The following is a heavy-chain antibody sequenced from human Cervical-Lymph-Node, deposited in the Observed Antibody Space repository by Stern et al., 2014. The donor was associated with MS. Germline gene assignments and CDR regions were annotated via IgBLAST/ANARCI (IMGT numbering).Heavy chain of an antibody. V-gene: IGHV3-13*01. J-gene: IGHJ5*02. CDR2: IVTAGDT. D-gene: IGHD2-15*01. Sequence: EVQLVESGGGLVQPGGSLRLSCAASGFTFSSYDMHWVRQATGKGLEWVSAIVTAGDTYYPGSVKGRVTISTDNGKNSVYLQMNSLRAGDTAVYYCARGTESCGGGNCFGFDPWGQGTLVTVSS. CDR3: ARGTESCGGGNCFGFDP. CDR1: GFTFSSYD.